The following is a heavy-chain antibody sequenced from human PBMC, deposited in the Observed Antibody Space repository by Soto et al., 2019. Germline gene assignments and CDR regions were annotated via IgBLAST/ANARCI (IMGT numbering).Heavy chain of an antibody. V-gene: IGHV1-69*13. D-gene: IGHD3-22*01. CDR2: IIPIFGTA. Sequence: GASVKVSCKASGGTFSSYAISWVRQAPGQGLEWMGGIIPIFGTANYAQKFQGRVTITADESTSTAYMELSSLRSEDTAVYYCARGDYYDSSGYYGPPFQHWGQGTLVTVSS. CDR3: ARGDYYDSSGYYGPPFQH. J-gene: IGHJ1*01. CDR1: GGTFSSYA.